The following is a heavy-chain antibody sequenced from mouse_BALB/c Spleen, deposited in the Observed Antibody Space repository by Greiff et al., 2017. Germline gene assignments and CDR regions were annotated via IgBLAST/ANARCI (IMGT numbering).Heavy chain of an antibody. D-gene: IGHD1-2*01. CDR1: GFTFSSYA. V-gene: IGHV5-6-5*01. J-gene: IGHJ1*01. Sequence: EVHLVESGGGLVKPGGSLKLSCAASGFTFSSYAMSWVRQTPEKRLEWVASISSGGSTYYPDSVKGRFTISRDNARNILYLQMSSLRSEDTAMYYCARGQFMGYFDVWGAGTTVTVSS. CDR2: ISSGGST. CDR3: ARGQFMGYFDV.